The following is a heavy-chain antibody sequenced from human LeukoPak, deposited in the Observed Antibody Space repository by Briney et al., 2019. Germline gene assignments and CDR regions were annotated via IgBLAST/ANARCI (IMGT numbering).Heavy chain of an antibody. CDR2: ILPDGSQR. J-gene: IGHJ4*02. CDR1: DFTFDFYW. Sequence: GGSLRLSCVASDFTFDFYWMTWVRQAPGKGLEWLANILPDGSQRYYVDSVKGRFTISRDNPKNSLYLQINNLRAEDTAVYYCGRLAHNAWYAIDFWGQGTLVTVSS. CDR3: GRLAHNAWYAIDF. V-gene: IGHV3-7*01. D-gene: IGHD2-2*01.